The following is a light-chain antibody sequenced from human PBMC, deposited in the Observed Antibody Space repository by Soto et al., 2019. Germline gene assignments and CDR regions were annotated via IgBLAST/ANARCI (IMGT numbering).Light chain of an antibody. Sequence: DIQMPQSPSTLSASVGDSVTNTCRASQSISTWLAWYQQKPGKAPKLIIYDASSLSSGVPSRFSGSGSGDVFPPISSSLDPDDFVYYYCQQYNSHPLTFGQGTRVEIK. CDR1: QSISTW. CDR2: DAS. V-gene: IGKV1-5*01. CDR3: QQYNSHPLT. J-gene: IGKJ5*01.